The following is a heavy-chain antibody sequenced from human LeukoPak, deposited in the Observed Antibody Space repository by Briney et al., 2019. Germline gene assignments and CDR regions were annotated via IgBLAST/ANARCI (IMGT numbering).Heavy chain of an antibody. J-gene: IGHJ6*02. D-gene: IGHD3-9*01. V-gene: IGHV1-24*01. CDR2: IGPGDSET. Sequence: GASVKVSCKVSGYSLTELSIHWVRQAPGKGLEWMGCIGPGDSETNYAQKFQGRVTMTEDTSTDTAYMELSSLRSDDTAVYYCATTRLVPLYYYGMDVWGQGTTVAVSS. CDR1: GYSLTELS. CDR3: ATTRLVPLYYYGMDV.